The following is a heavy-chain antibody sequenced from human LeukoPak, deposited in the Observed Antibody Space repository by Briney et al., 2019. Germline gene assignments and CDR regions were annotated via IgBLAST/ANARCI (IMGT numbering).Heavy chain of an antibody. CDR3: ARHRSETYWGGRADPFDL. Sequence: GESLKISCKGSGYSFTSYWIGWVRQMPGKGLEWMGIIYPGDSDTTYSPSFQGQVTITADTSSGTAYLQWRSLKTWDSAIYYCARHRSETYWGGRADPFDLWGQGTMVTVSS. D-gene: IGHD3-16*01. J-gene: IGHJ3*01. V-gene: IGHV5-51*01. CDR1: GYSFTSYW. CDR2: IYPGDSDT.